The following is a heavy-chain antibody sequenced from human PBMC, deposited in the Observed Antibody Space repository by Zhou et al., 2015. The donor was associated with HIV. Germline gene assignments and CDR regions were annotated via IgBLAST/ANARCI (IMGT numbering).Heavy chain of an antibody. V-gene: IGHV1-18*01. CDR3: ARAAYCGGDCYENYYYYGMDV. Sequence: QVQLVQSGAEVKKPGASVKVSCKASGYTFTSYGISWVRQAPGQGLEWMGWISAYNGNTNYAQKLQGRVTMTTDTSTSTAYMELRSLRSDDTAVYYCARAAYCGGDCYENYYYYGMDVVGPRDHGHRLL. CDR2: ISAYNGNT. J-gene: IGHJ6*02. CDR1: GYTFTSYG. D-gene: IGHD2-21*02.